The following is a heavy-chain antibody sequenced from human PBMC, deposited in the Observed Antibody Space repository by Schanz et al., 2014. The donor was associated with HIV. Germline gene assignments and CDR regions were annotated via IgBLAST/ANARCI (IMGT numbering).Heavy chain of an antibody. D-gene: IGHD2-21*02. V-gene: IGHV1-69*06. CDR1: GGTFNIYP. CDR2: IIPIFDTT. CDR3: ARTYTGDWSTGAD. Sequence: QVQLVQSGAEVKKPGSSVKVSCTASGGTFNIYPINWVRQAPGQGLEWMGGIIPIFDTTNYAQKFQGRVTITADKSTSTVYMDLSSLRSEDTAVYYCARTYTGDWSTGADWGQGTLVTVSS. J-gene: IGHJ4*02.